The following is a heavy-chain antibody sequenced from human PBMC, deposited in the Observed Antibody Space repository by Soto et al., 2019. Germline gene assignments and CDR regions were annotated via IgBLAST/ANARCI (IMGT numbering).Heavy chain of an antibody. CDR3: AKDWSNYYDSSGPVDP. V-gene: IGHV3-30*02. CDR2: IWYDGSNK. CDR1: GFTFSSYG. D-gene: IGHD3-22*01. Sequence: PGGSLRLSCAASGFTFSSYGIHWVRQAPGKGLEWVAVIWYDGSNKYYADSVKGRFTISRDNSKNTLYLQMNSLRAEDTAVYYCAKDWSNYYDSSGPVDPWGQGTLVTVSS. J-gene: IGHJ5*02.